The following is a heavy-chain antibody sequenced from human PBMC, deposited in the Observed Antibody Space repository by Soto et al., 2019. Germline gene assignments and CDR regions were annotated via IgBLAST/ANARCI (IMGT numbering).Heavy chain of an antibody. V-gene: IGHV3-74*01. CDR2: INDVGTYT. Sequence: EVQLVESGGGLGQPGGSLRLSCAASGFTFSMYWMHWVRQVPGRGPEGVSRINDVGTYTTYADSVKGRFTISRDNAKNTLYLQMNALRAEATAVYYCTRRPRPTSTCTGAFWGQGTLFTVSS. J-gene: IGHJ4*02. D-gene: IGHD3-10*02. CDR1: GFTFSMYW. CDR3: TRRPRPTSTCTGAF.